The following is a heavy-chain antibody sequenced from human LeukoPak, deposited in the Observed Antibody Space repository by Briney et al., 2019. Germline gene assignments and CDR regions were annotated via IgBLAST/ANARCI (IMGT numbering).Heavy chain of an antibody. CDR3: ARSPSGTALLFDY. Sequence: GGSLRLSCAASGFPFSSYAMHWVRQAPGKGLEYVSAISSNGGSTYYANSVKGRFTISRDNSKNTLYLQMGSLRAEDMAVYYCARSPSGTALLFDYWGQGTLVTVSS. CDR1: GFPFSSYA. CDR2: ISSNGGST. D-gene: IGHD6-13*01. J-gene: IGHJ4*02. V-gene: IGHV3-64*01.